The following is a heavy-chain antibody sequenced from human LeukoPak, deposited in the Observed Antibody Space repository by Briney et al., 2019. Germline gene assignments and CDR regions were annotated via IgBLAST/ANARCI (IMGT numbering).Heavy chain of an antibody. CDR2: ISGSGGST. V-gene: IGHV3-23*01. D-gene: IGHD2/OR15-2a*01. Sequence: LPGGSLRLSCAASGFTFSSYAMSWVRQAPGKGLEWVSAISGSGGSTYYADSVKGRFTISRDNSKNTLYLQMNSLRAEDTAVYYCAKGEYPLPYYYYMDVWGKGTTVTVSS. CDR3: AKGEYPLPYYYYMDV. J-gene: IGHJ6*03. CDR1: GFTFSSYA.